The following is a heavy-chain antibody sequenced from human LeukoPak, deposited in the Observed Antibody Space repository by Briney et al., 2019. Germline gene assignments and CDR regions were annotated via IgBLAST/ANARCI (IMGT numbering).Heavy chain of an antibody. CDR2: IRYDGSNK. V-gene: IGHV3-30*02. CDR3: AREGSIAVAGNFY. J-gene: IGHJ4*02. CDR1: GFTFSSYG. D-gene: IGHD6-19*01. Sequence: GGSLRLSCAASGFTFSSYGMHWVRQAPGKGLEWVAFIRYDGSNKYYADSVKGRFTISRDNAKNSLYLQMNSLRAEDTAVYYCAREGSIAVAGNFYWGQGTLVTVSS.